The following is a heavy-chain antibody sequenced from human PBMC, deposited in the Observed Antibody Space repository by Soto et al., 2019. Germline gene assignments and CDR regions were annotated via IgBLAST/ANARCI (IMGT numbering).Heavy chain of an antibody. Sequence: PGGSLRLSCAASGFTFSSYAMSWVRQAPGKGLEWVSAISGSGGSTYYADSVKGRFTISRDNSKNTLYLQMNSLRAEDTAVYYCALDFWSGYYSPGYYYYGMDVWGQGTTVTVSS. CDR1: GFTFSSYA. CDR2: ISGSGGST. V-gene: IGHV3-23*01. D-gene: IGHD3-3*01. CDR3: ALDFWSGYYSPGYYYYGMDV. J-gene: IGHJ6*02.